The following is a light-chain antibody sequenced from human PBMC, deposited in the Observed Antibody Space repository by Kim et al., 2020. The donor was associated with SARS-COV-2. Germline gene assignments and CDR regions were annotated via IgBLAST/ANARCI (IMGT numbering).Light chain of an antibody. J-gene: IGLJ2*01. V-gene: IGLV1-44*01. CDR3: AVWDDSLKALV. Sequence: GQGVTISCSVSSSNIGSNTVNWYQQFPGTAPKLLIFSDHQRPSGVPDLFSGSRSGASASLAISGLLSEDEADYHCAVWDDSLKALVFGGGTQLTV. CDR1: SSNIGSNT. CDR2: SDH.